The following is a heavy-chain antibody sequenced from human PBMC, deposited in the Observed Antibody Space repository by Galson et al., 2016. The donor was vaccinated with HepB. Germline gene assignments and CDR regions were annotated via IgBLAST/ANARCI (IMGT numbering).Heavy chain of an antibody. CDR1: GFSFSSYA. CDR2: ISGSGDST. Sequence: SLRLSCAASGFSFSSYAMSWVRQAPGKGLQWVSGISGSGDSTYSADPVKGRFTIFRDNSKNTLYLQLNTLRADDTAVYYCAEDRHSSGWVDFRNYFDAWGQGTLVTVSS. CDR3: AEDRHSSGWVDFRNYFDA. D-gene: IGHD6-19*01. V-gene: IGHV3-23*01. J-gene: IGHJ4*02.